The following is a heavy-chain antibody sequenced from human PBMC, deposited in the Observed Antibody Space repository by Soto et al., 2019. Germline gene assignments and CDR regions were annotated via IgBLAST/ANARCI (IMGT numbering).Heavy chain of an antibody. D-gene: IGHD2-2*01. J-gene: IGHJ4*02. V-gene: IGHV1-18*01. CDR3: ARDLFRYCSSTSCYAFDY. Sequence: GASVKVSCKASGYTFTSYGISWVRQAPGQGLEWMGWISAYNGNTNYAQKLQGRVTMTTDTSTSTAYMELRSLRSDDTAVYYCARDLFRYCSSTSCYAFDYWGQGTLVTVSS. CDR1: GYTFTSYG. CDR2: ISAYNGNT.